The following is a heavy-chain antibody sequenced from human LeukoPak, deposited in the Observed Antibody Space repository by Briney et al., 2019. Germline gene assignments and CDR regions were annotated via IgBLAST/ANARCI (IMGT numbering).Heavy chain of an antibody. Sequence: GGSLRLSCAASGFTFSSYAMHWVRQAPGKGLEWVAVISYDGSNKYYADSVKGRFTISRDNSKNTLYLQMNSLRAEDTAVYYCAKHLIVGAPQDAFDIWGQGTMVTVSS. CDR1: GFTFSSYA. V-gene: IGHV3-30-3*01. CDR2: ISYDGSNK. J-gene: IGHJ3*02. D-gene: IGHD1-26*01. CDR3: AKHLIVGAPQDAFDI.